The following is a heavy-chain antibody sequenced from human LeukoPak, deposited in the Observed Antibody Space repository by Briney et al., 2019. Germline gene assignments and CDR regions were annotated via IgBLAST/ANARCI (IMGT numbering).Heavy chain of an antibody. J-gene: IGHJ4*02. CDR2: IRGSGGSK. Sequence: GGSLRLSCAASGFTLDDYGMSWVRQAPGKGLEWVSAIRGSGGSKYYADSVKGRFTISTDNSKNTLYLQMYRLRAEDTAVYYCAKSSCWYGAFDYWGQGTLITVSS. CDR3: AKSSCWYGAFDY. V-gene: IGHV3-23*01. D-gene: IGHD6-19*01. CDR1: GFTLDDYG.